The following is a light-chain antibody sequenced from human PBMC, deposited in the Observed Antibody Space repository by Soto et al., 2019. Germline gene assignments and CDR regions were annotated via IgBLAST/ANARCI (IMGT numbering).Light chain of an antibody. CDR2: DAS. Sequence: ETVMTQSPVTLSVSPGDTATLSCRASQRVSSHLAWYQQKPGQAPRLLIYDASTRATGIPARFSGSGSGTDFTLTITSLEPEDFAVYYCQQRSNWPPTFGQGTKV. CDR1: QRVSSH. J-gene: IGKJ1*01. V-gene: IGKV3-11*01. CDR3: QQRSNWPPT.